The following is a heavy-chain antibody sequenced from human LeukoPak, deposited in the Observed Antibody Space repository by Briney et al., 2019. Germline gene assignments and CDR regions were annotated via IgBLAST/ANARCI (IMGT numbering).Heavy chain of an antibody. D-gene: IGHD6-19*01. J-gene: IGHJ4*02. CDR3: ARGDSSGWFFDY. Sequence: GGSLRLSCAASGFTFSSYSMNWVRQAPGKRLEWVSSISSSSTYIYYADSVKGRFTISRDNAKNSLYLQMNSLRAEDTAVYYCARGDSSGWFFDYWGQGTLVTVSS. CDR2: ISSSSTYI. CDR1: GFTFSSYS. V-gene: IGHV3-21*01.